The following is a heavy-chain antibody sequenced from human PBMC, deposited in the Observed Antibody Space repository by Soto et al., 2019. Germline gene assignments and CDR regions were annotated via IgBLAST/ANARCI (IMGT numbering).Heavy chain of an antibody. D-gene: IGHD4-17*01. V-gene: IGHV3-48*02. CDR1: GFTFRSYN. Sequence: DVQLVESGGGLVQPGGSLRLSCAASGFTFRSYNMNWVRQPPGKGLDWLSYISSSSSTIYYADSVKGRFTISRDNAKNSLYLKMTSRRDDDTAMYYGARGGTIGVTTSGDYWGQGTLVTVSS. J-gene: IGHJ4*01. CDR2: ISSSSSTI. CDR3: ARGGTIGVTTSGDY.